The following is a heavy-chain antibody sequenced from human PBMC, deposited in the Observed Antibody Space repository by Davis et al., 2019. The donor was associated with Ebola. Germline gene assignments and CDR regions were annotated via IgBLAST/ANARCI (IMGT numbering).Heavy chain of an antibody. CDR2: ISGSGGST. CDR3: AKDAPGYSYGSYYYYSYGMDV. D-gene: IGHD5-18*01. CDR1: GFTFSSYA. V-gene: IGHV3-23*01. J-gene: IGHJ6*02. Sequence: ESLKTSCAASGFTFSSYAMSWVRQAPGGGLEWVLAISGSGGSTYYADSVKGRFTISRDHSKNTLYLQMNSLRAKDTAVYYCAKDAPGYSYGSYYYYSYGMDVWGQGTTVTVSS.